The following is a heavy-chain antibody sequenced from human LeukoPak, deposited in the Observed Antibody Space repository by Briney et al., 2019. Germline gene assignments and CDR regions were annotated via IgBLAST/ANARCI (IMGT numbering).Heavy chain of an antibody. CDR2: ISWNSGSI. Sequence: GGSLRLSCAASGFTFDDYAMHWVRQAPGKGLEWVSGISWNSGSIGYADSVKGRFTISRDNAKNSLYLQMNSLRAEDMALYYCAKDIGARPVSFDIWGQGTMVTVFS. CDR1: GFTFDDYA. CDR3: AKDIGARPVSFDI. V-gene: IGHV3-9*03. D-gene: IGHD6-6*01. J-gene: IGHJ3*02.